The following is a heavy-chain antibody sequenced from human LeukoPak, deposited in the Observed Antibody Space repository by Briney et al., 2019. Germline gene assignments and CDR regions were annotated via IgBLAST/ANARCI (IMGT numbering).Heavy chain of an antibody. Sequence: GESLKISCKGSGYSFTRYWIGWVRQMLETGLEWMGVIYPADSDTTYNPSFQGQVTISVDRSINTAYLQWSSLKASDTAMYYCARLGVPGEGWFDPWGQGTLVTVSS. CDR1: GYSFTRYW. V-gene: IGHV5-51*01. D-gene: IGHD2-8*01. CDR3: ARLGVPGEGWFDP. J-gene: IGHJ5*02. CDR2: IYPADSDT.